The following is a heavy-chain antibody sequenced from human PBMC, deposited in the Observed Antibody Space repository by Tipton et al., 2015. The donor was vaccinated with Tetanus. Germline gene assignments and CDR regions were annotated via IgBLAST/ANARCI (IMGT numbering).Heavy chain of an antibody. J-gene: IGHJ6*02. V-gene: IGHV3-48*04. CDR2: ITGSGHISGSEGTT. CDR3: AREIVVSRSLYRLWYGMDV. D-gene: IGHD6-13*01. Sequence: GSLRLSCTASGFTFSNYAMNWVRQAPGKGLEWVSGITGSGHISGSEGTTYYADSVKGRFAFSRDNGKNSLYLQMNRLRAEDTAVYYCAREIVVSRSLYRLWYGMDVWGQGTTVTVSS. CDR1: GFTFSNYA.